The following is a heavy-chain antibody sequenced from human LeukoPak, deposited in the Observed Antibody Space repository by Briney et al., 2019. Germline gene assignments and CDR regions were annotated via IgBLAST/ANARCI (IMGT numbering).Heavy chain of an antibody. CDR1: GGTFSSYA. J-gene: IGHJ4*02. CDR3: ARGSLWFGELLLDY. V-gene: IGHV1-69*05. CDR2: IIPIFGTA. Sequence: ASVKVSCKASGGTFSSYAISWVRQAPGQGLEWMGRIIPIFGTANYAQKLQGRVTITTDESTSTAYMELSSLRSEDTAVYYCARGSLWFGELLLDYWGQGTLVTVSS. D-gene: IGHD3-10*01.